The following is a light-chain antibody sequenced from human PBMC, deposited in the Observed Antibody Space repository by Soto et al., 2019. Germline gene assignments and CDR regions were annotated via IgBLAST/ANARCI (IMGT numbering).Light chain of an antibody. CDR1: QCINSD. CDR2: GAS. CDR3: QQYNYWPVT. J-gene: IGKJ4*01. V-gene: IGKV3-15*01. Sequence: EIVITQSPATPAVSPVETNRPSCRASQCINSDVAWYQQKLGQTPRLLIHGASTRATGIAARFSGSGSGTEFTLTISGLQSEDFATYYCQQYNYWPVTFGGGTKVDIK.